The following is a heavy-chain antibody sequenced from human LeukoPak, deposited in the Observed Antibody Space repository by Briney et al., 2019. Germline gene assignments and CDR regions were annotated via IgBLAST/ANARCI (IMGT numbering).Heavy chain of an antibody. CDR2: INPNSRRT. CDR3: ARDLTGTTSGWFDP. V-gene: IGHV1-2*02. D-gene: IGHD1-7*01. Sequence: ASVPVSCKASRYTFTGYYMQWVRQAPGPGLEGMGWINPNSRRTNYPQKFQGRVTMTRDTSLGTAYMELSRLRSDDTAVYYSARDLTGTTSGWFDPWGQGTLVTVSS. CDR1: RYTFTGYY. J-gene: IGHJ5*02.